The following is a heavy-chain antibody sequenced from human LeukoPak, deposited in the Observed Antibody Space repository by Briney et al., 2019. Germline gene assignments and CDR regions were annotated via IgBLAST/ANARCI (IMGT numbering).Heavy chain of an antibody. D-gene: IGHD2-21*02. J-gene: IGHJ5*02. CDR1: GGSFSGYY. CDR2: INHSGST. Sequence: PSETLSLTCAVYGGSFSGYYWSWIRQPPGKGLEWIGEINHSGSTNYNPSLKSRVTISVDTSKNQFSLKLSSVTAADTAVYYCARGKVVTAIRRRGWFDPWGLGTLVTVSS. V-gene: IGHV4-34*01. CDR3: ARGKVVTAIRRRGWFDP.